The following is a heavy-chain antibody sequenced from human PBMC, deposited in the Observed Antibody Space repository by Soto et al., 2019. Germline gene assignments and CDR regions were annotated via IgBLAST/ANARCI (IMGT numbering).Heavy chain of an antibody. J-gene: IGHJ4*02. Sequence: QVQLQESGPGLVKPSQTLSLTCTVSGGSISSGGYYWSWIRQHPGKGLEWIGYIYYSGSTYYNPSLKSRVTISVDTSKNQFSLKLSSVTAADTAVYYCARTKGRLGELSLLGADYWGQGTLVTVSS. V-gene: IGHV4-31*03. CDR3: ARTKGRLGELSLLGADY. CDR2: IYYSGST. CDR1: GGSISSGGYY. D-gene: IGHD3-16*02.